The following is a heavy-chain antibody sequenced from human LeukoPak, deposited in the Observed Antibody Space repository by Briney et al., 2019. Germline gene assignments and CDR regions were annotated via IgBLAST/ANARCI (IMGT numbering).Heavy chain of an antibody. V-gene: IGHV3-48*03. D-gene: IGHD5-12*01. Sequence: EGSLRLSCAASGFTFSSYEMNWVRQAPGKGLEWVSYISSSGSTIYYADSVKGRFTISRDNAKNSLYLQMNSLRAEDTAVYYCASTSGYDSDYYYYGMDVWGQGTTVTVSS. CDR3: ASTSGYDSDYYYYGMDV. J-gene: IGHJ6*02. CDR2: ISSSGSTI. CDR1: GFTFSSYE.